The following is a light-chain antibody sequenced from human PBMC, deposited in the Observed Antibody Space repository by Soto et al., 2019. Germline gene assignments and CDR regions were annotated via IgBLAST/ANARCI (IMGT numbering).Light chain of an antibody. Sequence: EIGMTQSPATLSVSPGERATLSCRASQSVSSNLAWYQQKPGQAPRLLISDASTRATGIPARFSGSGSGTEFTLTISSLQSEDFALYYCHQYNSWPPGTFGQGTKVDI. V-gene: IGKV3-15*01. CDR1: QSVSSN. CDR3: HQYNSWPPGT. J-gene: IGKJ2*01. CDR2: DAS.